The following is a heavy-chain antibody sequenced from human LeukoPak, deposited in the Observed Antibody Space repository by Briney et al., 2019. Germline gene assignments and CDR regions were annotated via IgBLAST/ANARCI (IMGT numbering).Heavy chain of an antibody. D-gene: IGHD6-6*01. CDR3: ARDDAIAARKGFDY. V-gene: IGHV1-69*05. CDR1: GGTFSSYA. CDR2: ITPIFSTA. J-gene: IGHJ4*02. Sequence: SVKVSCKASGGTFSSYAISWVRQAPGQGLEWMGGITPIFSTADYAQNFQGRVTITTDESTSTAYMELSSVTAADTAVYYCARDDAIAARKGFDYWGQGTLVTVSS.